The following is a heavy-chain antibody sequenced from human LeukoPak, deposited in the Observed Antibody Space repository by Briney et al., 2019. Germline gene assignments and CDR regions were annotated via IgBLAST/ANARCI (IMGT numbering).Heavy chain of an antibody. J-gene: IGHJ4*02. CDR3: TTDGLGYCSGGTCSY. CDR2: ISGSGGST. Sequence: GGSLRLSCAASGFTFSSYAMSWVRQAPGKGLEWVSAISGSGGSTYYADSVKGRFTISRDNSKNTLYLQMNSLRAEDTAVYYCTTDGLGYCSGGTCSYWGQGTLVTVSS. CDR1: GFTFSSYA. D-gene: IGHD2-15*01. V-gene: IGHV3-23*01.